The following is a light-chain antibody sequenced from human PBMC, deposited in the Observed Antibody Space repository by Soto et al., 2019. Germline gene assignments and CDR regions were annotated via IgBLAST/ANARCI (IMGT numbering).Light chain of an antibody. CDR1: QSVSSSY. J-gene: IGKJ1*01. V-gene: IGKV3-20*01. CDR3: QQYGSSGT. CDR2: GAS. Sequence: EIVLTQSPGTLSLSPGERATLSCRASQSVSSSYLAWYQQKPGRAPRLLIYGASTRATGIPARFSGSGSGTDFTLTISRLEPEDFAVYYCQQYGSSGTFGQGTKVDIK.